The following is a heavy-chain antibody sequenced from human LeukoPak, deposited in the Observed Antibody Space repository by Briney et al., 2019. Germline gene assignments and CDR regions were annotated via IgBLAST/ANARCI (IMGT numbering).Heavy chain of an antibody. CDR1: GGSISSGSYY. Sequence: PSETLSPTCTVSGGSISSGSYYWSWIRQPAGKGLEWIGRIYTRGSTNYNPSLKSRVTISVVTSKNQFSLKLNSVTAADTAVYYCARAAGRGDWFDPWGQGTLVIVSS. V-gene: IGHV4-61*02. CDR3: ARAAGRGDWFDP. J-gene: IGHJ5*02. CDR2: IYTRGST. D-gene: IGHD1-26*01.